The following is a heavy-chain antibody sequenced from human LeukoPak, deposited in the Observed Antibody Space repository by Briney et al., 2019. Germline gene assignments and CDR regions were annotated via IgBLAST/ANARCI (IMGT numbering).Heavy chain of an antibody. V-gene: IGHV3-30*18. CDR1: GFTFTHYG. J-gene: IGHJ4*02. CDR2: ISYDGSDK. D-gene: IGHD1-1*01. CDR3: AKDPSLRTTLPL. Sequence: GGSLRLSCAASGFTFTHYGMHWVRQAPGKGLEWVVLISYDGSDKYYADSVKGRFTISRDNSRNTLSLQMNSLRPEDTAVYYCAKDPSLRTTLPLWGQGTLVTVSS.